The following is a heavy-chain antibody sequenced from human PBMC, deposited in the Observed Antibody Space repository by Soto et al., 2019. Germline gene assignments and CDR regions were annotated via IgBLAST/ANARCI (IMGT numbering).Heavy chain of an antibody. Sequence: GGSLRLSCEASGFTFSSYAMSWVRQAPGKGLEWVSAISGSGGSTYYADSVKGRFTISRDNSKSTLYLQMNSLRAEDTAVYYCAKVHRLVVRMDYYYGMDVWGQGTTVTVSS. J-gene: IGHJ6*02. CDR1: GFTFSSYA. V-gene: IGHV3-23*01. CDR2: ISGSGGST. D-gene: IGHD6-19*01. CDR3: AKVHRLVVRMDYYYGMDV.